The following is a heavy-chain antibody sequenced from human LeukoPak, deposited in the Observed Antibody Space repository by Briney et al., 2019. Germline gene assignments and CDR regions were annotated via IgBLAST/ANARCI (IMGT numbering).Heavy chain of an antibody. V-gene: IGHV4-59*01. CDR3: ARLFDYGDY. Sequence: SETLSLTCTVSGGSLSGFYWSWIRQPPGKGLEWIGYVYYSGSTTYNPSLKSRVTISVDTSRNQFSLILGSVTAADTAVYYCARLFDYGDYWGQGTLVTVSS. CDR1: GGSLSGFY. CDR2: VYYSGST. J-gene: IGHJ4*02.